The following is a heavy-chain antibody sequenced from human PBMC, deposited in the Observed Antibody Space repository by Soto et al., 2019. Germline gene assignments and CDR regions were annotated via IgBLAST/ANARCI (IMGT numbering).Heavy chain of an antibody. CDR1: GYTITGYL. CDR2: INPNSGGT. Sequence: ASVKVSCKASGYTITGYLMHRVRQTPGQGLEWMGWINPNSGGTNSAQKFQGRIIMTRDTSISTAYMELSSLRSDDTAIYYCARTMTTVSRRGMGVCGQGTTVTGSS. J-gene: IGHJ6*02. CDR3: ARTMTTVSRRGMGV. D-gene: IGHD4-17*01. V-gene: IGHV1-2*02.